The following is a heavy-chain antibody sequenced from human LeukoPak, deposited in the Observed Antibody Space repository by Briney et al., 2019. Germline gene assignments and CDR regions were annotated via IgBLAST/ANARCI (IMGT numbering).Heavy chain of an antibody. Sequence: SETLSLTCAVSGGSIISSNWWSWVRQPPGKGLEWIGYIYYSGSTSYNPSLKSRVTIPVDTSKNQFSLKLSSVTAADTAVYYCARVVAQGAFDIWGQGTMVTVSS. CDR1: GGSIISSNW. CDR3: ARVVAQGAFDI. J-gene: IGHJ3*02. CDR2: IYYSGST. V-gene: IGHV4-4*02.